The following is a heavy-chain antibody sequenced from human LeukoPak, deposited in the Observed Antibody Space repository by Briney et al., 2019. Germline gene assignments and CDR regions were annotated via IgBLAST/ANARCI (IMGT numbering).Heavy chain of an antibody. CDR1: GIIFSNYW. J-gene: IGHJ4*02. D-gene: IGHD3-16*01. V-gene: IGHV3-74*01. CDR2: INRDGSST. CDR3: ARGYRGRDSSVGFDH. Sequence: GGSLRLSCAASGIIFSNYWMHWVRQAPGKGLVWVSRINRDGSSTNYADSVKGRFTISRDNAKNTLYLQMNSLRAEDTAVYYCARGYRGRDSSVGFDHWGQGNLVTVSS.